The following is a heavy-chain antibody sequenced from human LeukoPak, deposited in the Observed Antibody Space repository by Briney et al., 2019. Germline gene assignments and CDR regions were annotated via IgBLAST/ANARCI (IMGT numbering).Heavy chain of an antibody. Sequence: SETLSLTCTVSGGSISSSSYYWGWIRQPPGKGLEWIGSIYYSGSTYYNPSLKSRVTISVDTSENQFSLKLSSVTAADTAVYYCAGRDGSGSLDYWGQGTLVTVSS. CDR3: AGRDGSGSLDY. V-gene: IGHV4-39*01. J-gene: IGHJ4*02. CDR2: IYYSGST. D-gene: IGHD3-10*01. CDR1: GGSISSSSYY.